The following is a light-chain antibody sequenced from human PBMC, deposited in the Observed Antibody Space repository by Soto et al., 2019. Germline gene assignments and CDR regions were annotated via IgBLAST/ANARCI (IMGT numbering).Light chain of an antibody. CDR2: DAS. CDR1: QDISNY. J-gene: IGKJ3*01. Sequence: DIQMTQSPSSLSASVGDRVTITCQASQDISNYLNWYQQKPGKAPKLLIYDASNLETGGPSRFSGSGTGTDFTFTISSLQPEDIATYYCQQYDNRPLTFGPGTKVDIK. CDR3: QQYDNRPLT. V-gene: IGKV1-33*01.